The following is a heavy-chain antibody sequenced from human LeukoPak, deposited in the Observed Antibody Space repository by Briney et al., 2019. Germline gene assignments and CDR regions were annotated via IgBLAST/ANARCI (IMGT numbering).Heavy chain of an antibody. CDR2: IYYSGST. Sequence: SETLSLTCTVSGRSISSSSYYWGWLRQPPGKGLEWIGSIYYSGSTYYNPSLKSRVTISVDTSKNQFSLKLSSVTAADTAVYYCASPIAAAASYGMDVWGQGTTVTVSS. V-gene: IGHV4-39*01. J-gene: IGHJ6*02. CDR3: ASPIAAAASYGMDV. CDR1: GRSISSSSYY. D-gene: IGHD6-13*01.